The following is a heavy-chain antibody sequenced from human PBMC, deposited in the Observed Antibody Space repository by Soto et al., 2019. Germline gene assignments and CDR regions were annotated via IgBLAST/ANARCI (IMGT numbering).Heavy chain of an antibody. Sequence: GPTLVNPTQTLTLTCTFSGFSLSTSGVGVGWIRQPPGKALEWLALIYWNDDKRYNSSLNNRLTITKDTSNNQVVLTLTNMAPVDAGTYYCAHRYSGTYWGRAFDIWGPGTVVTVSS. V-gene: IGHV2-5*01. CDR2: IYWNDDK. J-gene: IGHJ3*02. CDR1: GFSLSTSGVG. CDR3: AHRYSGTYWGRAFDI. D-gene: IGHD1-26*01.